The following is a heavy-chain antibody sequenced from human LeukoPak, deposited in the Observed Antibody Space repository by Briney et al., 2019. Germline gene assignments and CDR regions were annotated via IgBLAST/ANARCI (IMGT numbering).Heavy chain of an antibody. V-gene: IGHV3-23*01. J-gene: IGHJ4*02. CDR2: ISGSGGNI. CDR3: ARGPSGYHNT. CDR1: GFTFSSYA. Sequence: TGGSLRLSCAASGFTFSSYAMSWVRQAPGKGLEWVSGISGSGGNIHYVDSVKGRFTISRDNSKNMLYLQMNSLRAEDTAVYYCARGPSGYHNTGGQGTLVTVSS. D-gene: IGHD5-12*01.